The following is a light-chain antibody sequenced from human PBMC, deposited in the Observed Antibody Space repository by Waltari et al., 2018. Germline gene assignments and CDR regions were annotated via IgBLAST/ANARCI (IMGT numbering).Light chain of an antibody. Sequence: QSVLTQPPSASGTPGQRVTFSCSGTYSNIGNTVVTWSQQLPGKAPKLLIYRNDQRPSGVPDRFSGSKSGSSASLAIGGLQSDDEADYYCAAWDDSLNGHWVFGGGTKVTVL. CDR2: RND. CDR3: AAWDDSLNGHWV. CDR1: YSNIGNTV. J-gene: IGLJ3*02. V-gene: IGLV1-44*01.